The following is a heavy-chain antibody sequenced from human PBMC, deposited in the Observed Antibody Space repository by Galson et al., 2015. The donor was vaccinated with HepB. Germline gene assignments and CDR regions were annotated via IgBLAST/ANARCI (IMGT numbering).Heavy chain of an antibody. CDR1: GFTFSSYA. CDR2: ISGSGGST. J-gene: IGHJ4*02. V-gene: IGHV3-23*01. D-gene: IGHD3-3*01. Sequence: SLRLSCAASGFTFSSYAMSWVRQAPGKGLEWVSGISGSGGSTYYADSAKGRFTISRDNSKNTLYLQMNSLRVEDTAVYYCAKAGGYDFWSGYPINYWGQGTLVTVSS. CDR3: AKAGGYDFWSGYPINY.